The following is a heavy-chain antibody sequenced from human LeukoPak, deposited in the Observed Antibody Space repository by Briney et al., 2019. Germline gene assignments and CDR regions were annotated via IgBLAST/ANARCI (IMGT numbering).Heavy chain of an antibody. Sequence: SVKVSCKASGGTFSTYVISWVRQAPGQGLEWMGGIIPVFGTANYAEKFQGRVTITADKSTSTAYMELSSLRSEDTAMYYCAINQAGYCGGGSCYRHEFYYMDVWGKGTSVTVSS. J-gene: IGHJ6*03. V-gene: IGHV1-69*06. CDR2: IIPVFGTA. CDR1: GGTFSTYV. D-gene: IGHD2-15*01. CDR3: AINQAGYCGGGSCYRHEFYYMDV.